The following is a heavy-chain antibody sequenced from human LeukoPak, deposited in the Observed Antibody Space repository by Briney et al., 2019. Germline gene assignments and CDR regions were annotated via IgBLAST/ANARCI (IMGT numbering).Heavy chain of an antibody. Sequence: SETLSLTCAVYGGSFSGYYWSWIRQPPGKGLEWIGEINHSGSTNYNPSLKSRVTISVDTSKNQFSLKLSSVTAADTAVYYYARERTMRYFDLWGRGTLVTVSS. J-gene: IGHJ2*01. CDR1: GGSFSGYY. CDR3: ARERTMRYFDL. CDR2: INHSGST. D-gene: IGHD3-22*01. V-gene: IGHV4-34*01.